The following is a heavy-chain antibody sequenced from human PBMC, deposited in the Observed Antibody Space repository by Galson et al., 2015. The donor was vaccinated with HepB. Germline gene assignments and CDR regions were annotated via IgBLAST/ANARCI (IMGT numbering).Heavy chain of an antibody. CDR2: INPNSGGT. CDR1: GYTFTGYY. D-gene: IGHD6-19*01. V-gene: IGHV1-2*04. CDR3: ARADSSGHRGYYYYGMDV. J-gene: IGHJ6*02. Sequence: SVKVSCKASGYTFTGYYMHWVRQAPGQGLEWMGWINPNSGGTNYAQKFQGWVTMTRDTSISTAYMELSRLRSDDTAVYYCARADSSGHRGYYYYGMDVWGQGTTVTVSS.